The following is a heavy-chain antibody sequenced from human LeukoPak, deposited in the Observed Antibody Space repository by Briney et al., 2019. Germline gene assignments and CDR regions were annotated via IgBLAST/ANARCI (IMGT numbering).Heavy chain of an antibody. CDR1: GYTFTGYY. CDR2: INPNSGGT. J-gene: IGHJ4*02. CDR3: ARDHQAYCGGDCYSPFDF. V-gene: IGHV1-2*02. Sequence: ASVKVSCKSSGYTFTGYYMRWVRQAPGQGLEWMGWINPNSGGTNYAQKFQGRVTMTRDTSISTAYMELSSLKSDDMAVYYCARDHQAYCGGDCYSPFDFRGQGTLVTVSS. D-gene: IGHD2-21*02.